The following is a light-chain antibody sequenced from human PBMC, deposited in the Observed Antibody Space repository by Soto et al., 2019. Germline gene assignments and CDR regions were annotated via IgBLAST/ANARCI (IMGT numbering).Light chain of an antibody. CDR3: QKYSSVPV. CDR2: AAS. CDR1: QGIRNF. Sequence: DIQMTQSPTSLSASVGDRVTITCQASQGIRNFVAWYQQKPGKAPKLLIYAASTLQSGVPSRFCGSGSGTDFTLPINSLQPEDVATYSCQKYSSVPVFGPGTKVEIK. J-gene: IGKJ3*01. V-gene: IGKV1-27*01.